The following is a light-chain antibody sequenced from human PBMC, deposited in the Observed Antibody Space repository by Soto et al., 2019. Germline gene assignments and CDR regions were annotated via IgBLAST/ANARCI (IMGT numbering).Light chain of an antibody. J-gene: IGKJ1*01. CDR3: HQRSSWPRGT. CDR2: DAS. V-gene: IGKV3-11*01. CDR1: QSVSSY. Sequence: EIVLTQSPATLSLSPGERATLSCRASQSVSSYLAWYQQKPGQGPRLLIYDASNRATGVSARFSGSGSGTDFTLTISSLEPEDFALYYCHQRSSWPRGTFGQGTKVEI.